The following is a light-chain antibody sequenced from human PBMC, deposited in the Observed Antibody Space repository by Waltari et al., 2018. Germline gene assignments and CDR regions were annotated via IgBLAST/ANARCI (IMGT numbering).Light chain of an antibody. V-gene: IGLV2-23*02. CDR1: TRDVGGYNY. CDR3: CSYGGGSTVI. CDR2: DVT. Sequence: QSALTQPASVSGSPGQSITISCAGTTRDVGGYNYVPWYQHHPGKAPKLMLYDVTQRPSGVSSRFSGSKSGNTASLTISGLQTDDEGDYYCCSYGGGSTVIFGGGTKLTVL. J-gene: IGLJ2*01.